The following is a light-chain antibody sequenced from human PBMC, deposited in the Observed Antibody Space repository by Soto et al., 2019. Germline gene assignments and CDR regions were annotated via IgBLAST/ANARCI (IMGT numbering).Light chain of an antibody. CDR2: SSN. J-gene: IGLJ3*02. Sequence: QSVLTQPPSASGTPGQRVTICCSGSNSNIGSNPVNWYQQFPGTASRLLIFSSNTRPSRFPDRFSGSKSRTSASLAISGLQSEDEADYYCASWDDSLNGVVFGGGTKVTVL. V-gene: IGLV1-44*01. CDR1: NSNIGSNP. CDR3: ASWDDSLNGVV.